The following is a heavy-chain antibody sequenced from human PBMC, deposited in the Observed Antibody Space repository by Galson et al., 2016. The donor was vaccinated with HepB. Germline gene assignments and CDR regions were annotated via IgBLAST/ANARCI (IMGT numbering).Heavy chain of an antibody. V-gene: IGHV3-23*01. CDR3: ARENGVHYDSGHYHGFLGY. Sequence: WVRQAPGKGLEWVSAIGGSDGGSDSNTYYADSVKGRFTISRDNSKNTLYLQMNTLRAEDTAVFYCARENGVHYDSGHYHGFLGYWGQGTLVTVSS. D-gene: IGHD3-22*01. J-gene: IGHJ4*02. CDR2: IGGSDGGSDSNT.